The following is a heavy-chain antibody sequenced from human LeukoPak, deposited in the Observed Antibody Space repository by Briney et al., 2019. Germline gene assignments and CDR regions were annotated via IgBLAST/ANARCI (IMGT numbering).Heavy chain of an antibody. D-gene: IGHD6-19*01. CDR2: ISYDGSNK. Sequence: GGSLRLSCAASGFTFSSYAMHWVRQAPGKGLEWVAVISYDGSNKYYADSVKGRFTISRDNSKNTLYLQMNSLRAEDTAVYYCARGTRIAVAYFDYWGQGTLVTVSS. J-gene: IGHJ4*02. V-gene: IGHV3-30*04. CDR3: ARGTRIAVAYFDY. CDR1: GFTFSSYA.